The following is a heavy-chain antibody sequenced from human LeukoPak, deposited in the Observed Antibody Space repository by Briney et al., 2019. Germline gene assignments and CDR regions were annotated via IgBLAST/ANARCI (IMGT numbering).Heavy chain of an antibody. J-gene: IGHJ1*01. CDR3: ARDSSGYYAEYFQH. CDR2: VYYSGNT. Sequence: SETLSLTCTVSGGSISSSNYYWGWIRQPPGKGLECIGSVYYSGNTYYNPSLKSRVTISVDTSKNQFSLKLSSVTAADTAVYYCARDSSGYYAEYFQHWGQGTLVTVSS. D-gene: IGHD3-22*01. CDR1: GGSISSSNYY. V-gene: IGHV4-39*07.